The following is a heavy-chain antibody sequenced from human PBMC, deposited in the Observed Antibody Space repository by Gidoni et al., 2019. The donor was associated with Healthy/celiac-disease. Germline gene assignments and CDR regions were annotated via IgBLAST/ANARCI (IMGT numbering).Heavy chain of an antibody. Sequence: QVQLQESGPGLVKPSETLSLTCTVSGGSIGRYYWSWIRQPPGKGLEWIGYIYYSGSTNYNPSLKSRVTISVDTAKNQFSLKLSSVTAADTAVYYCARVDTAMASNWFDPWGQGTLVTVSS. CDR3: ARVDTAMASNWFDP. CDR2: IYYSGST. CDR1: GGSIGRYY. V-gene: IGHV4-59*01. J-gene: IGHJ5*02. D-gene: IGHD5-18*01.